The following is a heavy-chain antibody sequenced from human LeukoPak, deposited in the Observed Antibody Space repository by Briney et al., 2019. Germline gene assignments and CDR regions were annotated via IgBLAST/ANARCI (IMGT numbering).Heavy chain of an antibody. V-gene: IGHV4-31*03. Sequence: NSSQTLSLTCTVSGVSISSGGYYWSWIRQHPGKGLEWIGYIYYSGSTYYNPSLKSRVTISVDTSKNQFSLKLSSVTAADTAVYYCARGPMHDYGDYGTSHWYYYGMDVWGQGTTVTVSS. CDR3: ARGPMHDYGDYGTSHWYYYGMDV. CDR1: GVSISSGGYY. CDR2: IYYSGST. J-gene: IGHJ6*02. D-gene: IGHD4-17*01.